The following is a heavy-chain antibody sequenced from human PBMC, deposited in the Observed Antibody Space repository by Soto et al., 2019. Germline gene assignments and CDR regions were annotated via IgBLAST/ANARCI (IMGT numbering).Heavy chain of an antibody. D-gene: IGHD6-19*01. V-gene: IGHV3-7*01. J-gene: IGHJ4*02. CDR3: ASGRGWLHDY. CDR2: IKQAGSDR. CDR1: GFSLSDYW. Sequence: EVQLVESGGGLVQPGGSLRLSCAASGFSLSDYWMNWVRQAPGKGLEWVAIIKQAGSDRYYVDSVKGRFTISRDNAKNSLYLQMSSLRVEDTALYYWASGRGWLHDYWGQGTLVTVSS.